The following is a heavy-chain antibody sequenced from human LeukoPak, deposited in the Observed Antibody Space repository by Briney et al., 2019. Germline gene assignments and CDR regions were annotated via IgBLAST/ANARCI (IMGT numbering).Heavy chain of an antibody. Sequence: PGGSLRLSCAASGFSVSSYGMTWVRQAPGKGLEWVSAIGGSDTSTYYADSVKGRFTISRDHSKNTLYLQMNSLRAEDTAVYYCARVGYDYAWLSLGGLAFDIWGQGTMVTVSS. CDR1: GFSVSSYG. CDR2: IGGSDTST. D-gene: IGHD3-22*01. CDR3: ARVGYDYAWLSLGGLAFDI. V-gene: IGHV3-23*01. J-gene: IGHJ3*02.